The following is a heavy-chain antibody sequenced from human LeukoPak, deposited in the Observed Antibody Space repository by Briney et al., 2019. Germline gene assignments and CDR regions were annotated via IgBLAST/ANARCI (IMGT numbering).Heavy chain of an antibody. D-gene: IGHD6-13*01. Sequence: ASVKVSCKASGYTFTSYGFSWVRQAPGQGLEWMGWISAYNGNTNYAQKLQGRVTMTTDTSTSTAYMELRSLRSDDTAVYYCASELAAAGTPYWGQGTLVTVSS. CDR1: GYTFTSYG. J-gene: IGHJ4*02. V-gene: IGHV1-18*01. CDR3: ASELAAAGTPY. CDR2: ISAYNGNT.